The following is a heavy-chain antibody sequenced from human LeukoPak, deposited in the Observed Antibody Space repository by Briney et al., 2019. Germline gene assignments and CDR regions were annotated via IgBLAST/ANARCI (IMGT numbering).Heavy chain of an antibody. J-gene: IGHJ4*02. CDR3: AKVARQQLVLYYFDY. Sequence: PGGSLRLSCAASGFTFSSYAMSWVRQAPGKGLEWVSAISGSGGSTYYADSVKGRFTISGDNSKNTLYLQMNSLRAEDTAVYYCAKVARQQLVLYYFDYWGQGTLVTVSS. CDR1: GFTFSSYA. V-gene: IGHV3-23*01. CDR2: ISGSGGST. D-gene: IGHD6-13*01.